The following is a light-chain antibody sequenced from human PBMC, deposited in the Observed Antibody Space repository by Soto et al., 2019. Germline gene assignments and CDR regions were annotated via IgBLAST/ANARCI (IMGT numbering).Light chain of an antibody. CDR3: QQYNSYSWT. CDR1: QSITSW. Sequence: DIQMTQSLYTLSSSVGDRVTITCRASQSITSWLSWYHQKPGKDANLLIYKGSSFESGVPSRFSGSGSGTEFTLTISSLQPDDFATYYCQQYNSYSWTFGQGTKVDI. CDR2: KGS. J-gene: IGKJ1*01. V-gene: IGKV1-5*03.